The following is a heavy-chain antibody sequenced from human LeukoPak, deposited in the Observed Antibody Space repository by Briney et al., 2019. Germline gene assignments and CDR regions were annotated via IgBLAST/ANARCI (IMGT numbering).Heavy chain of an antibody. J-gene: IGHJ4*02. CDR3: AKSSDYYGSGSYLVASYFGDYFDY. D-gene: IGHD3-10*01. Sequence: GGSLRLSCAASGFTFSSYGMHWVRQAPGKGLEWVAVISYDGSNKYYADSVKGRFTISRDNSKNTLYLQMNSLRAEDTAVYYCAKSSDYYGSGSYLVASYFGDYFDYWAREPWSPSPQ. CDR1: GFTFSSYG. CDR2: ISYDGSNK. V-gene: IGHV3-30*18.